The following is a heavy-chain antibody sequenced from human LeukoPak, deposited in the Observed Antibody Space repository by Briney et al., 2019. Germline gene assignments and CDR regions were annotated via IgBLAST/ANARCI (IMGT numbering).Heavy chain of an antibody. D-gene: IGHD3-22*01. CDR2: IYSGGST. J-gene: IGHJ4*02. Sequence: QPGGSLRLSCAASGFTVSSNYMSWVRQAPGKGLEWVSDIYSGGSTYYADSVKGRFTISRDNSKNTLYFQMNSLRAEDTAVYYCARDKGPARYYDSSGYGLDYWGQGTLVTVSS. CDR3: ARDKGPARYYDSSGYGLDY. V-gene: IGHV3-66*01. CDR1: GFTVSSNY.